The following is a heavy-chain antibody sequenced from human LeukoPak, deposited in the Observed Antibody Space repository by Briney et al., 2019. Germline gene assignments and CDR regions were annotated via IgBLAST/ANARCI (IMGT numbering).Heavy chain of an antibody. D-gene: IGHD2-15*01. J-gene: IGHJ5*02. Sequence: PSETLSLTCTVSGGSISSGDYYWSWIRQPPGKGLEWIGYIYYSGSTYYNPSLKSRVTISVDTSKNQFSLKLSSVTAADTAVYYCARAPLSRISNWFDPWDQGTLVTVSS. CDR1: GGSISSGDYY. CDR2: IYYSGST. V-gene: IGHV4-30-4*08. CDR3: ARAPLSRISNWFDP.